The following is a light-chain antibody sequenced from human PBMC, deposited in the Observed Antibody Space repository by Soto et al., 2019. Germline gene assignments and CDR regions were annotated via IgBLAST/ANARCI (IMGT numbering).Light chain of an antibody. CDR1: QGFSNS. Sequence: DIQLTQSPSSLTASIGDRVTISCRASQGFSNSLAWYQQKQGQVPTLLIYGASILQSGVPSRFSGSGSGTEFTLTISCLQPEDVATYFCQKYDSAPLTFGGGTKVEIK. V-gene: IGKV1-27*01. J-gene: IGKJ4*01. CDR2: GAS. CDR3: QKYDSAPLT.